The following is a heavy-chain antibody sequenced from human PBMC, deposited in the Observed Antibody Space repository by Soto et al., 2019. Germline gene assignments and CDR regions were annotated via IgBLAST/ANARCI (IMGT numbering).Heavy chain of an antibody. CDR3: TIAQEYFSDSPSKREY. J-gene: IGHJ4*02. CDR1: GFSVTNAW. CDR2: IRSDTGGPTT. V-gene: IGHV3-15*01. Sequence: VGSLRLSCAASGFSVTNAWMSWVRQAPGKGLEWVGRIRSDTGGPTTDYAAPVKGRVTISRDSSKNMVFLQIYSLKTEDAAVYYCTIAQEYFSDSPSKREYWGQGTLVNV. D-gene: IGHD3-22*01.